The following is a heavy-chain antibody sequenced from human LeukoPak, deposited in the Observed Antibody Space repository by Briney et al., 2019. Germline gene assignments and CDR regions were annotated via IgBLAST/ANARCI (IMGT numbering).Heavy chain of an antibody. D-gene: IGHD3-22*01. J-gene: IGHJ4*02. V-gene: IGHV1-69*13. CDR3: ATSGHYDSGGYFYYFDY. CDR1: GDTFINYV. Sequence: SVKVSCKASGDTFINYVVSWVRQAPGQGLEWMGGIIPIFGRTNYTQKFQGRVTITADDSMTTAYMELSSLRSEDTAMYYCATSGHYDSGGYFYYFDYWGQGALVTVSS. CDR2: IIPIFGRT.